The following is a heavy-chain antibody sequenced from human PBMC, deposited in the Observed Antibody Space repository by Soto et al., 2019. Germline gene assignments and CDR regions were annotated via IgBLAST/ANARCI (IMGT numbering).Heavy chain of an antibody. CDR3: ARVAGSSSWYRGAFDI. D-gene: IGHD6-13*01. CDR2: IIPIFGTA. J-gene: IGHJ3*02. Sequence: SVKVSFKASGGTFSSYAISWVLQAPGQVLEWMGGIIPIFGTANYAQKFQGRVTITADKSTSTAYMELSSLRSEDTAVYYCARVAGSSSWYRGAFDIWGQGTMVTVSS. CDR1: GGTFSSYA. V-gene: IGHV1-69*06.